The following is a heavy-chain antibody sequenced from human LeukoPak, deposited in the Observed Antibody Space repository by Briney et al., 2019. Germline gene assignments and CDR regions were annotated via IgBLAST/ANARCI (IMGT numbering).Heavy chain of an antibody. Sequence: SETLSLTCTVSGGSISSYHWSWIRQPAGKGLEWIGRISTRGSTNYNPSLKSRVTMSEDTSKNQFSLRLSSVTAADTAVYYCARDSPFTYYYDSSVYPFDYWGQGTLVTVPS. J-gene: IGHJ4*02. CDR3: ARDSPFTYYYDSSVYPFDY. D-gene: IGHD3-22*01. V-gene: IGHV4-4*07. CDR1: GGSISSYH. CDR2: ISTRGST.